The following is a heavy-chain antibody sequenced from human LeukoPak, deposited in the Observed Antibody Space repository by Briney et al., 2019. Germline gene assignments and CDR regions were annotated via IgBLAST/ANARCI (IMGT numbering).Heavy chain of an antibody. CDR1: GGSISSGSYY. D-gene: IGHD3-22*01. Sequence: SETLSLTCTVSGGSISSGSYYWGWIRQPPGKGLEWIGSIYYSGSTYYNPSLKSRVTISVDTSKNQFSLKLSSVTAADTAVYYCARVRYYYDSSGYLIDYWGQGTLVTVSS. CDR2: IYYSGST. CDR3: ARVRYYYDSSGYLIDY. J-gene: IGHJ4*02. V-gene: IGHV4-39*07.